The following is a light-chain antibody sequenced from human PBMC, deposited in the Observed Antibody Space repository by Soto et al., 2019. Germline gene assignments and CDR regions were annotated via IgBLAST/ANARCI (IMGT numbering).Light chain of an antibody. J-gene: IGKJ3*01. V-gene: IGKV1-8*01. CDR2: AAS. Sequence: IQMTQSPSTLSASTGDRVTITCRASQGISSYLAWYQQKPGKAPKLLIYAASTLQSGVPSRFSGSGSGTDFTLTISCLQSEDFATYYCQQYYSYSLTFGPGTKVDIK. CDR3: QQYYSYSLT. CDR1: QGISSY.